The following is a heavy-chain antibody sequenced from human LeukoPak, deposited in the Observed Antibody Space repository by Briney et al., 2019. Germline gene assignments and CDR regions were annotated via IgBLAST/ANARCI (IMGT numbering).Heavy chain of an antibody. J-gene: IGHJ4*02. CDR1: GYTFSNHD. V-gene: IGHV1-18*01. Sequence: ASVKVSCKASGYTFSNHDISWVRQAPGQGLEWVGWISGYNGNTNYAQKFQGRVTMTRDTSTSTVYMELSSLRSEDTAVYYCAGAQNGWYIYWGQGTLVTVSS. CDR3: AGAQNGWYIY. D-gene: IGHD6-19*01. CDR2: ISGYNGNT.